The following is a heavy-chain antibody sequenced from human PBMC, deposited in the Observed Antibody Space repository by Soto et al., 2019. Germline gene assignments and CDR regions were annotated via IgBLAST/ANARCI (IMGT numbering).Heavy chain of an antibody. D-gene: IGHD3-22*01. V-gene: IGHV3-7*01. Sequence: GGSLRLSCAASGFTFVTYWIIWFGQSPGKGREWVANIKEDGSEKYYVDSVEGRFTISRDNAKNSLYLQMTSLRAEDTALYYCARGWGYFDSSGFPYLYAMDVWGQGTTVTVSS. CDR2: IKEDGSEK. CDR3: ARGWGYFDSSGFPYLYAMDV. CDR1: GFTFVTYW. J-gene: IGHJ6*02.